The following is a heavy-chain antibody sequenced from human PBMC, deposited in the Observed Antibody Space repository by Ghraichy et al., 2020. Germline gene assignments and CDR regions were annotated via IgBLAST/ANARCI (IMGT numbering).Heavy chain of an antibody. Sequence: SETLSLTCSVSGGSISSYYWSWIRQPPGKGLEWIGYIYYSGSTNYNPSLKSRVTISVDTSKNQFSLKLSSVTAADTAFYYCARTSDSGSYYGHDYWGQGTLVTVSS. CDR1: GGSISSYY. CDR2: IYYSGST. V-gene: IGHV4-59*01. D-gene: IGHD1-26*01. J-gene: IGHJ4*02. CDR3: ARTSDSGSYYGHDY.